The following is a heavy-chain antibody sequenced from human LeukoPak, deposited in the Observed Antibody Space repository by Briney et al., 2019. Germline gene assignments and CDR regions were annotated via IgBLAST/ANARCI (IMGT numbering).Heavy chain of an antibody. D-gene: IGHD3-10*01. V-gene: IGHV4-61*02. CDR3: ASTLLWFGDSPQFDY. J-gene: IGHJ4*02. Sequence: SGTLSLTCTVSGGSISSGSYYWSWIRQPAGKGLEWIGRIYTSGSTNYNPSLKSRVTISVDTSKNQFSLKLSSVTAADTAVYYCASTLLWFGDSPQFDYWGQGTLVTVSS. CDR2: IYTSGST. CDR1: GGSISSGSYY.